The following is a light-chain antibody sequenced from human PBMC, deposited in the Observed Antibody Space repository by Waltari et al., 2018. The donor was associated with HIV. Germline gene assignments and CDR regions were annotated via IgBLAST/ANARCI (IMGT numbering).Light chain of an antibody. V-gene: IGKV4-1*01. Sequence: DVVVTQSPHSLTVSVGERATLNCKSSQNLLYNSNKKNYLAWYQQKPGQRPKLLIYWASTRASGVPDRFSGSGSGTDFALTISRLEPEDFAVYYCQQYGSSPPYTFGQGTKLEIK. CDR1: QNLLYNSNKKNY. CDR2: WAS. J-gene: IGKJ2*01. CDR3: QQYGSSPPYT.